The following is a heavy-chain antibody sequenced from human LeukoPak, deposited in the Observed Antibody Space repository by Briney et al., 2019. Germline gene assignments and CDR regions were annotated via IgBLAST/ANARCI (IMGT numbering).Heavy chain of an antibody. CDR3: AREYYYDSSGYGSFGY. CDR2: IKEDGSEK. CDR1: GLTFSCFW. D-gene: IGHD3-22*01. V-gene: IGHV3-7*01. Sequence: GGSLRLSCAASGLTFSCFWMSWVRQAPGKGLEWVANIKEDGSEKYYVDSVKGRFTISRDNAKNSLYLQMNSLRAEDTAVYYCAREYYYDSSGYGSFGYWGQGTLVTVSS. J-gene: IGHJ4*02.